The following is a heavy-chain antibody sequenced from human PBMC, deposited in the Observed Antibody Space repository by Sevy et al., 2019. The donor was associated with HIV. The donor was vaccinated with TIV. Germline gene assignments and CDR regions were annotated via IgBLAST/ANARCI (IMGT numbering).Heavy chain of an antibody. CDR2: INPNSGDT. Sequence: ASVKVSCEASGYTFTDYFMHWVRQAPGQGLEWMAWINPNSGDTKYAQKFQGRVTLTRDTSISTAYMELSRLRSDDTAVYYCARTGIGISGLTGAMDVWGQGTTVTVSS. J-gene: IGHJ6*02. CDR3: ARTGIGISGLTGAMDV. CDR1: GYTFTDYF. V-gene: IGHV1-2*02. D-gene: IGHD2-15*01.